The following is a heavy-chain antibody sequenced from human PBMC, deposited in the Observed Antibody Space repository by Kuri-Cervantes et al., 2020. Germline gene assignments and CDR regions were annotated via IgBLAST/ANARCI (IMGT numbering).Heavy chain of an antibody. Sequence: GSLRLSCAVYGGSFSGYYWSWIRQPPGKGLEWIGSFFYSGRTYYNPSLKSRVTISVDTSKNQFSLNLSSVTAADTAVYYCARFEYSSGRFDYWGQGTLVTVSS. J-gene: IGHJ4*02. D-gene: IGHD6-19*01. CDR1: GGSFSGYY. V-gene: IGHV4-34*12. CDR2: FFYSGRT. CDR3: ARFEYSSGRFDY.